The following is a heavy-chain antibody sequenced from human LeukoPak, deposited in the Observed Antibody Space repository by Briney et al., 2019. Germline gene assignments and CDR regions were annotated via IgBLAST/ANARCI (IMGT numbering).Heavy chain of an antibody. CDR1: GYTFTGYY. CDR3: ARDRGGITIFGVVTHDAFDI. D-gene: IGHD3-3*01. J-gene: IGHJ3*02. V-gene: IGHV1-2*02. Sequence: ASVKVSCKASGYTFTGYYMHWVRQAPGQGLEWMGWINPNSGSTNYAQKFQGRVTMTRDTSISTAYMELSSLRSDDTAVYYCARDRGGITIFGVVTHDAFDIWGQGTMVTVSS. CDR2: INPNSGST.